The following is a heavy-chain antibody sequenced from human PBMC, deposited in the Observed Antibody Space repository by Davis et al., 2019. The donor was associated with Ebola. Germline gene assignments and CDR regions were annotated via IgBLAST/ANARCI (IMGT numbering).Heavy chain of an antibody. D-gene: IGHD6-19*01. J-gene: IGHJ3*02. CDR2: INPNSGGT. Sequence: ASVKVSCKASGYTFTSYYMHWVRQAPGQGLEWMGRINPNSGGTNYAQKFQGRVTMTRDTSISTAYMELSRLRSDDTAVYYCARDRGRTVAGLDAFDIWGQGTMVTVSS. V-gene: IGHV1-2*06. CDR1: GYTFTSYY. CDR3: ARDRGRTVAGLDAFDI.